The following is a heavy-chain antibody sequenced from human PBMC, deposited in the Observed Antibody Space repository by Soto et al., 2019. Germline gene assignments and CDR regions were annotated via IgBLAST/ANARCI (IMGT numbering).Heavy chain of an antibody. CDR3: AKDIPGSYPNFAAFDI. V-gene: IGHV3-23*01. J-gene: IGHJ3*02. Sequence: PGGSLRLSCAASGFTFSSYAMSWVRQAPGKGLEWVSAISGSGGSTYYADSVKGRFTISRDNSKNTLYLQMNSLRAEDTAVYYCAKDIPGSYPNFAAFDIWGQGTMVTVSS. CDR1: GFTFSSYA. D-gene: IGHD3-10*01. CDR2: ISGSGGST.